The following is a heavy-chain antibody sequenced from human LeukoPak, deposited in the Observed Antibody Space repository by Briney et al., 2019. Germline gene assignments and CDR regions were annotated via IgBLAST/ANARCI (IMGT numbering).Heavy chain of an antibody. CDR1: GFTFSSYS. V-gene: IGHV3-21*01. Sequence: PGGSLRLSCAASGFTFSSYSMNWVRQAPGKGLEWVSSISSSSSYIYYADSVKGRFTISRDNAKNSLYLQMNSLRAEDTAVYYCARVGYGDYYFYYWGQGTLVTVSS. CDR3: ARVGYGDYYFYY. D-gene: IGHD4-17*01. CDR2: ISSSSSYI. J-gene: IGHJ4*02.